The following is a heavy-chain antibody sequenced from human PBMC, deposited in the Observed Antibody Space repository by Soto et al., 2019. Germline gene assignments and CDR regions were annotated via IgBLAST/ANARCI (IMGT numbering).Heavy chain of an antibody. D-gene: IGHD2-15*01. Sequence: GPSVKVSCKASGYTFTSYYMHWVRQAPGQGLEWMGIINPSGGSTSYAQKFQGRVTMTRDTSTSTVYMELSSLRSEDTAVYYCARNQTPRQYCSGGSCSTDFDYWGQGTLVTVSS. V-gene: IGHV1-46*01. CDR1: GYTFTSYY. J-gene: IGHJ4*02. CDR3: ARNQTPRQYCSGGSCSTDFDY. CDR2: INPSGGST.